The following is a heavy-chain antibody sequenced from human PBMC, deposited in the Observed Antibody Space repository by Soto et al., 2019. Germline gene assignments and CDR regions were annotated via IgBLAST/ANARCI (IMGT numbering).Heavy chain of an antibody. CDR3: AKRDTTSPRGAFDI. D-gene: IGHD2-2*01. Sequence: GGSLRLSCAASGFTFSSYWMSWVRQAPGKGLEWVADIKQDGSTTYYVDSVKGRFTISRDNAKNTLYLQMNSLRAEDTALYYCAKRDTTSPRGAFDIWGQGTMVTVSS. J-gene: IGHJ3*02. CDR2: IKQDGSTT. V-gene: IGHV3-7*01. CDR1: GFTFSSYW.